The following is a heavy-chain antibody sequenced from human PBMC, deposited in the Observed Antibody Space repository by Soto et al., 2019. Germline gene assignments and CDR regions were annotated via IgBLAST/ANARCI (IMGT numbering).Heavy chain of an antibody. J-gene: IGHJ4*02. CDR3: ARETVPPSYHYYDC. D-gene: IGHD2-2*01. Sequence: EVQLVETGGGLIQPGGSLRLSCAASGFTVSSNYMGWVRQAPGRGLEWVSTIFSGGTTHYADSVKGRFTISRDSSKNTLYLQMNSLRVEDTAIYYCARETVPPSYHYYDCWGQGTLVTVSS. CDR2: IFSGGTT. CDR1: GFTVSSNY. V-gene: IGHV3-53*02.